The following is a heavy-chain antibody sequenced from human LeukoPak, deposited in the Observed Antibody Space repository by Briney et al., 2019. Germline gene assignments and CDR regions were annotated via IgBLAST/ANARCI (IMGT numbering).Heavy chain of an antibody. V-gene: IGHV1-8*03. CDR2: MNPNSGNT. D-gene: IGHD5-18*01. CDR1: GYTFTSYD. J-gene: IGHJ5*02. CDR3: ARSWETATALAFDP. Sequence: GASVKVSCKASGYTFTSYDINWVRQATGQGLEWMGWMNPNSGNTGYAQKFQGRVTITRNTSISTAYMELSSLRSEDTAVYYCARSWETATALAFDPWGQGTLVTVSS.